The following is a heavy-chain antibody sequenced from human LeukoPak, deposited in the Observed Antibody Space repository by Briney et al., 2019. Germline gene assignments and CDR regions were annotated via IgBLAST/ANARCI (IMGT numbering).Heavy chain of an antibody. CDR2: ISSSSSYI. CDR1: GFTFSSYS. Sequence: GGSLRLSCAASGFTFSSYSMNWVRQAPGEGLEWVSSISSSSSYIYYADSVKGRFTISRDNAKNSLYLQMNSLRAEDTAVYYCAIPSWTTVTGVDYWGQGTLVTVSS. CDR3: AIPSWTTVTGVDY. J-gene: IGHJ4*02. D-gene: IGHD4-17*01. V-gene: IGHV3-21*01.